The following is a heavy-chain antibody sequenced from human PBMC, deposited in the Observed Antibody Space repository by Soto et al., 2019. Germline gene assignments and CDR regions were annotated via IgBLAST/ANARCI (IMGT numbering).Heavy chain of an antibody. D-gene: IGHD6-13*01. J-gene: IGHJ4*02. CDR1: GYTFTGYY. Sequence: ASVKVSCKASGYTFTGYYIHWVRQAPGQGLEWMGWINPDSGGTNYAQKFQGRVAMTRDTSISTAYMELSRLRSDDTAVYYCARGQYSSSWHSTYYFDYWGQGALVTVSS. CDR2: INPDSGGT. V-gene: IGHV1-2*02. CDR3: ARGQYSSSWHSTYYFDY.